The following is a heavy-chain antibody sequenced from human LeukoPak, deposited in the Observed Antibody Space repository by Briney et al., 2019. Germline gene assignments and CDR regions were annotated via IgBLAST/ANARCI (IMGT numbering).Heavy chain of an antibody. D-gene: IGHD3-10*01. CDR3: AILQAAGAFDP. CDR2: IYHSGST. V-gene: IGHV4-30-2*01. CDR1: GGSISSGGYY. Sequence: PSETLSLTCTVSGGSISSGGYYWSWIRQPPGKGLEWIGYIYHSGSTYYNPSLKSRVTISVDRSKNQFSLKLSSVTAADTAVYYCAILQAAGAFDPWGQGTLVTVSS. J-gene: IGHJ5*02.